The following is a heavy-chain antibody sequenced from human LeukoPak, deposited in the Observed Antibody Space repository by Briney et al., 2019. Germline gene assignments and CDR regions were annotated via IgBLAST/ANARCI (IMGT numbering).Heavy chain of an antibody. D-gene: IGHD3-10*01. CDR3: ARNVGHYSHDT. J-gene: IGHJ5*02. V-gene: IGHV4-59*08. CDR1: GDSLSRHY. CDR2: IYGGGST. Sequence: SETLSLTCTVSGDSLSRHYWSWIRQPPGKGLEWIGYIYGGGSTNYDPSLKGRVTISEDTSKNHFSLKLTSVTAADTAVYYCARNVGHYSHDTWGQGTLVTVSS.